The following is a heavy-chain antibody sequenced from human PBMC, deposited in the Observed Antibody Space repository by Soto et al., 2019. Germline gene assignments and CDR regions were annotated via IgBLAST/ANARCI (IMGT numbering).Heavy chain of an antibody. CDR3: ARERGGKYDYVWGSYRSGAFDY. D-gene: IGHD3-16*02. CDR1: GDSVSSNSAA. Sequence: SQTLSLTCAISGDSVSSNSAAWNWIRQSPSRGLEWLGRTYYRSKWYNDYAVSVKSRITINPDTSKNQFSLQLNSVTPEDTAVYYCARERGGKYDYVWGSYRSGAFDYWGQGTLVTVSS. J-gene: IGHJ4*02. V-gene: IGHV6-1*01. CDR2: TYYRSKWYN.